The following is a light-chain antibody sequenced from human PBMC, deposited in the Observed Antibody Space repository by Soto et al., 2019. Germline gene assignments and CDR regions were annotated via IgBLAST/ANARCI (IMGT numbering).Light chain of an antibody. CDR1: QSISSW. CDR3: QQYNSYGT. J-gene: IGKJ1*01. Sequence: DIQMTQSPSTLSASVGDRVTITCRASQSISSWLAWYQQKPGKAPKLLIYKASSLESGVPSRFSGSGSGTEFTLTIISLQPDDFATYYCQQYNSYGTFGQWTKVEIK. CDR2: KAS. V-gene: IGKV1-5*03.